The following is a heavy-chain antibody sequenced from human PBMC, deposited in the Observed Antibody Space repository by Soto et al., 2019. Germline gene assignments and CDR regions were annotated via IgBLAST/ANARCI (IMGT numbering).Heavy chain of an antibody. CDR1: GFTFSSYT. V-gene: IGHV3-23*01. Sequence: EVQLLESGGGLVQPGGSLRLSCAASGFTFSSYTMNWVRQAPGKGLEWVSGINSGGRTYYADSVKGRFTISRDDSKNTLYLQIISLRAEDTAVYYCAKDLRPDGVWDFHYWGQGTLVTDS. CDR2: INSGGRT. J-gene: IGHJ4*02. D-gene: IGHD4-17*01. CDR3: AKDLRPDGVWDFHY.